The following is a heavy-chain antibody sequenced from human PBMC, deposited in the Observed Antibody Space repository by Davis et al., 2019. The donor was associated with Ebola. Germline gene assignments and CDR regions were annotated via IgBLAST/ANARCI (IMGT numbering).Heavy chain of an antibody. V-gene: IGHV1-24*01. J-gene: IGHJ4*02. D-gene: IGHD1-14*01. CDR2: FDSEDGEA. CDR3: SIGGTTGGFDY. Sequence: ASVKVSCKVSGYTPAELSVHWVRQAPGRGLEWMGAFDSEDGEAIYARKFQGRITMTEDTSTDTAYMELSSLRSEDTAVYYCSIGGTTGGFDYWGQGTLVTVSS. CDR1: GYTPAELS.